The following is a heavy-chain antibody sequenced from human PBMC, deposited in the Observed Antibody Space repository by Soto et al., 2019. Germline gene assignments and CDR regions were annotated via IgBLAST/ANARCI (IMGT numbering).Heavy chain of an antibody. CDR1: GGSVNSGGYH. J-gene: IGHJ6*02. CDR3: ARAPIPNWNYYGMDV. CDR2: IYYSGST. Sequence: PSETLSLTCTVSGGSVNSGGYHWSWIRQHPGKCLEWIGDIYYSGSTYYNPSLKSRVTISIDTSTNHFSLHLSALTAADTAVYYCARAPIPNWNYYGMDVWGQGTTVTV. V-gene: IGHV4-31*03. D-gene: IGHD1-1*01.